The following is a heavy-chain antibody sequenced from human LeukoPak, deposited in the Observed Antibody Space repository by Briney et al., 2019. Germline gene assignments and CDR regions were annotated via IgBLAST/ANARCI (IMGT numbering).Heavy chain of an antibody. Sequence: GGSLRLSCAASGFTFDDYAMHWVRQAPGKGLEWVSGISWNSGSIGYADSVKGRFTISRDNAKNSLYLQMNSLRAEDTALYYCAKDMGYCSSNSCYEYFQHWGQGTLVTVSS. CDR1: GFTFDDYA. D-gene: IGHD2-2*01. J-gene: IGHJ1*01. V-gene: IGHV3-9*01. CDR3: AKDMGYCSSNSCYEYFQH. CDR2: ISWNSGSI.